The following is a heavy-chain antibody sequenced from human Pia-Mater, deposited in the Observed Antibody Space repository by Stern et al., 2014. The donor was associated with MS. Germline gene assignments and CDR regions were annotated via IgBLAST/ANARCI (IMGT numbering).Heavy chain of an antibody. CDR2: INPGAADT. Sequence: EVQLVESGTEVKKPGESLKISCKGSGYSFSNYWIGWVRQMPGKGLEWIGIINPGAADTRYRPSFQGQVTISADKTINTDILQWSRLKASDTAIYYCATAPPRGYTYGNFDYWGQGTLVTVSS. CDR3: ATAPPRGYTYGNFDY. D-gene: IGHD5-18*01. J-gene: IGHJ4*02. CDR1: GYSFSNYW. V-gene: IGHV5-51*03.